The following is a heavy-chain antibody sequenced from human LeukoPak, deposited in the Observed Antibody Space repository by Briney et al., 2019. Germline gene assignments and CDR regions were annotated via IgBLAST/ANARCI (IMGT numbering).Heavy chain of an antibody. D-gene: IGHD3-22*01. CDR2: VNQGGSEK. V-gene: IGHV3-7*01. J-gene: IGHJ5*02. CDR3: ARDPWSDTYYYESSGYHGWFAP. Sequence: PGGSVRLSCAASGFTLRRYWMRWVRQAAGRGVEWVASVNQGGSEKFYVHAVKGRFTISRGHAENSLYLQMNSLRAEDTAVYYCARDPWSDTYYYESSGYHGWFAPWGQGTVVTVPS. CDR1: GFTLRRYW.